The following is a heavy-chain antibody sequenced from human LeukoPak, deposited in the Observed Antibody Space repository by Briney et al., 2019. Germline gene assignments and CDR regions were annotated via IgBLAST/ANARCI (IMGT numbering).Heavy chain of an antibody. CDR2: IYYSGST. CDR1: GDSISSSSYY. J-gene: IGHJ4*02. D-gene: IGHD6-19*01. V-gene: IGHV4-39*01. CDR3: ARIFHDSSGWYYFDY. Sequence: SETLSLTCTVSGDSISSSSYYWGWIRQPPGKGLEWIGSIYYSGSTYYNPSLKSRVTISVDTSKNRFSLKLSSVTAADTAVYYCARIFHDSSGWYYFDYWGQGTLVTVSS.